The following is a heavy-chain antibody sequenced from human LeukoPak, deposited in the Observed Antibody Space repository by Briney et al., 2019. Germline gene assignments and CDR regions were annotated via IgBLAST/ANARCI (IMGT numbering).Heavy chain of an antibody. J-gene: IGHJ4*02. CDR2: MNTDGNIT. CDR3: ARDLGKRDY. Sequence: GGSLRLSCAASGFTFSSYWMPWVRQVPGKGLEWVSRMNTDGNITTYADSVKGRFTISRDNAKNTLYLQMNSLRAEDTAVYYCARDLGKRDYWGQGTLVTVSS. D-gene: IGHD7-27*01. CDR1: GFTFSSYW. V-gene: IGHV3-74*01.